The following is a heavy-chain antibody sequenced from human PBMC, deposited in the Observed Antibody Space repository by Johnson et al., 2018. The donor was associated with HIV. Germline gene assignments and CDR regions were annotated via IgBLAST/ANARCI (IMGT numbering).Heavy chain of an antibody. CDR1: GFTFSDHY. Sequence: VQLVESGGGLVKAGGSLRLSCAASGFTFSDHYMTWIRQAPGKGLEWVSVIYSGGSTYYADSVKGRFTISRDNSKNTLYLQMNSLRPEDTAVYYCARDGAFDVWGQGTMVTVSS. V-gene: IGHV3-66*01. CDR2: IYSGGST. CDR3: ARDGAFDV. J-gene: IGHJ3*01.